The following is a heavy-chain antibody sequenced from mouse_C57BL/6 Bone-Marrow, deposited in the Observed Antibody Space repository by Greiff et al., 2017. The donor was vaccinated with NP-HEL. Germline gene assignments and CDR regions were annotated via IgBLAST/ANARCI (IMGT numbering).Heavy chain of an antibody. D-gene: IGHD1-1*01. CDR2: ISYSGST. CDR1: GYSITSGYD. CDR3: ASRYYGSSRNYAMDY. Sequence: DVQLQESGPGMVKPSQSLSLTCTVTGYSITSGYDWHWIRHFPGNKLEWMGYISYSGSTNYNPSLKSRISITHDTSKNHFFLKLNSVTTEDTATYYCASRYYGSSRNYAMDYWGQGTSVTVSS. V-gene: IGHV3-1*01. J-gene: IGHJ4*01.